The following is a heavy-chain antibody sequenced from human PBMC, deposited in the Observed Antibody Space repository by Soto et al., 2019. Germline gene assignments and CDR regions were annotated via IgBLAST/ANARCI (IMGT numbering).Heavy chain of an antibody. CDR2: IYYSGST. J-gene: IGHJ5*02. D-gene: IGHD3-10*01. CDR1: GGSISSYY. V-gene: IGHV4-59*08. CDR3: ARHYGSGSYNLNWFDP. Sequence: SETLSLTCTVSGGSISSYYWSWIRQPPGKGLEWIGYIYYSGSTNYNPSLKSRVTISVDTSKNQFSLKLSSVTAADTAVYYCARHYGSGSYNLNWFDPWGQGTLVTVSS.